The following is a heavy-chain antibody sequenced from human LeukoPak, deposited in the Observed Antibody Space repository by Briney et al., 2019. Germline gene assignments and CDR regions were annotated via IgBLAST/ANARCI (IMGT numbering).Heavy chain of an antibody. CDR2: MNPNSGNT. Sequence: ASVKVSCKASGYTFTSYDINWVRQATGQGLEWMGWMNPNSGNTGYAQKFQGRVTMTRNTSIGTAYMELSSLRSEDTAVYYCARGSGSSSSLDYWGQGTLVTVSS. D-gene: IGHD3-10*01. J-gene: IGHJ4*02. CDR3: ARGSGSSSSLDY. CDR1: GYTFTSYD. V-gene: IGHV1-8*01.